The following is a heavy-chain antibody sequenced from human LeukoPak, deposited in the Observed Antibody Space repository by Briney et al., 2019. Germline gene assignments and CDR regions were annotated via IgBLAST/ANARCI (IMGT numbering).Heavy chain of an antibody. CDR3: AKDQGEMFGELGVFDY. Sequence: GGSLRLSCAASGFTFSSYAMSWVRQAPGKGLEWASAISGSGGSTYYADSVKGRFTISRDNSKNTLYLQMNSLRAEDTAVYYCAKDQGEMFGELGVFDYWGQGTLVTVSS. CDR2: ISGSGGST. CDR1: GFTFSSYA. D-gene: IGHD3-10*02. V-gene: IGHV3-23*01. J-gene: IGHJ4*02.